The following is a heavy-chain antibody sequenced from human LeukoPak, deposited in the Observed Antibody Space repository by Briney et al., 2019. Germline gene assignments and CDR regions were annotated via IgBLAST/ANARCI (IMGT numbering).Heavy chain of an antibody. CDR1: GFTFSSYW. J-gene: IGHJ4*02. CDR2: INSDGSST. Sequence: GGSLRLSCAASGFTFSSYWMHWVRQAPGKGLVWVSRINSDGSSTSYADSVKGRFTISRDNAKNSLYLQMNSLRAGDAAVYYCARDGPSYYGSGSFHDYWGQGTLVTVSS. CDR3: ARDGPSYYGSGSFHDY. D-gene: IGHD3-10*01. V-gene: IGHV3-74*01.